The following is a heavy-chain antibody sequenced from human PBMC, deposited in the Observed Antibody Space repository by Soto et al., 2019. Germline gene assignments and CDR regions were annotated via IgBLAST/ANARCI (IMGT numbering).Heavy chain of an antibody. D-gene: IGHD3-16*02. CDR1: GGSISSYY. CDR2: SFYSGST. J-gene: IGHJ3*01. CDR3: ARLYGLDAFDF. Sequence: QVQLQESGPGLVKPSETLSLTCTVSGGSISSYYWSWIRQPPGKGLEWIGYSFYSGSTNYNPSLMSRVTISVDTSKNQFSLKLSSVTAADTAVYYCARLYGLDAFDFWGQGTMVTVSS. V-gene: IGHV4-59*08.